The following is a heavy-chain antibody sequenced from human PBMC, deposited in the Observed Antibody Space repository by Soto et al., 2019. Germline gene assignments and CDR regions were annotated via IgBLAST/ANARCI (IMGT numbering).Heavy chain of an antibody. Sequence: ASVKVSCKASGYTFTSYGISWVRQAPGQGLEWMGWISAYNGNTNYAQKLQGRVTMTTDTSTSTAYMELRSLRSDDTAVYYCARVWGVYCSGGSCYSDYYYYYMDAWGKGTTVTVSS. CDR2: ISAYNGNT. J-gene: IGHJ6*03. D-gene: IGHD2-15*01. CDR3: ARVWGVYCSGGSCYSDYYYYYMDA. V-gene: IGHV1-18*01. CDR1: GYTFTSYG.